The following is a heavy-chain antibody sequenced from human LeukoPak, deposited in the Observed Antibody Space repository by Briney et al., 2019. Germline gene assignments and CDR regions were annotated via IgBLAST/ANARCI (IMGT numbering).Heavy chain of an antibody. Sequence: SETLSLTCTVSGGSISSYYWSWIRQPPGKGLEWIGYIYYSGSTKYKPSLKSRVTISVDTSKNQFSLKLSSVTAADTAVYYCASLLPWNFQHWGQGTLVTVSS. CDR1: GGSISSYY. V-gene: IGHV4-59*01. CDR2: IYYSGST. D-gene: IGHD3-10*01. CDR3: ASLLPWNFQH. J-gene: IGHJ1*01.